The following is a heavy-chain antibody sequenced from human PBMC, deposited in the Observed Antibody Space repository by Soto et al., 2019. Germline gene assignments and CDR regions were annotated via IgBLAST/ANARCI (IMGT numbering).Heavy chain of an antibody. J-gene: IGHJ4*02. V-gene: IGHV3-33*05. Sequence: QVQLVESGGGVVQSGGSLTLSCTVSGFFLSDYGMHWVRQAPGKGLEWVAATSYDGSIEYYSDSVKDRFTTSRDNSKNTVYLHMNRLRAEDKGLYYCARGGGLNQLLSGSDHWGQGTLVTVSS. D-gene: IGHD1-26*01. CDR3: ARGGGLNQLLSGSDH. CDR2: TSYDGSIE. CDR1: GFFLSDYG.